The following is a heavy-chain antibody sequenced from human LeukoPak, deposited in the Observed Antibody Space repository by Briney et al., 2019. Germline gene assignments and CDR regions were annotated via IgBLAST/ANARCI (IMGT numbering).Heavy chain of an antibody. D-gene: IGHD2-15*01. CDR1: GFTFGDYA. J-gene: IGHJ4*02. CDR2: IRSKAYGGTT. V-gene: IGHV3-49*04. CDR3: TRAMIVVVVAATPIYFDY. Sequence: GGSLRLSCTASGFTFGDYAMSWVRQAPGKGLEWVGFIRSKAYGGTTEYAASVKGRFTISRDDSKNIAYLQMNSLKTEDTAVYYCTRAMIVVVVAATPIYFDYWGQGTLVTVPS.